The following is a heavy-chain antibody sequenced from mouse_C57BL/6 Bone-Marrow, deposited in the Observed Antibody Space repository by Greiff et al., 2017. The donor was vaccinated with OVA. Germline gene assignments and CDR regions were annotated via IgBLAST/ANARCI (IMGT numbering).Heavy chain of an antibody. D-gene: IGHD3-1*01. J-gene: IGHJ1*03. V-gene: IGHV1-5*01. CDR1: GYTFTSYW. Sequence: VHVKQSGTVLARPGASVKMSCKTSGYTFTSYWMHWVKQRPGQGLEWIGAIYPGNSDTSYNQKFKGKAKLTAVTSASTAYMELSSLTNEDSAVYYCTRSGLYPHWYFDVWGTGTTVTVSS. CDR3: TRSGLYPHWYFDV. CDR2: IYPGNSDT.